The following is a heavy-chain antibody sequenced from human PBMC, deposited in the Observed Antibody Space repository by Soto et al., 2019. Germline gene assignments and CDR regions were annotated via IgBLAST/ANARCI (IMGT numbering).Heavy chain of an antibody. Sequence: QVQLVESGGGVVQPGRSLRLSCAASGFTFSSYAMHWVRQAPGKGLEWVAVISYDGSNKYYADSVKGRFTISRDNSKNTLYLQMNSLRAEDTAVYYCAKDDIVLGGFDLWGRGTLVTVSS. CDR3: AKDDIVLGGFDL. V-gene: IGHV3-30-3*01. J-gene: IGHJ2*01. CDR1: GFTFSSYA. D-gene: IGHD2-2*01. CDR2: ISYDGSNK.